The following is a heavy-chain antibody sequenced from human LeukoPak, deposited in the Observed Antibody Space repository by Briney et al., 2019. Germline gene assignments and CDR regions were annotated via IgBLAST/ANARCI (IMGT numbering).Heavy chain of an antibody. J-gene: IGHJ6*02. Sequence: GGSLRLSCAVSGFTVSNNYMSWFRQAPGKGLKWVSVIYSGGSTYYADSVKGRFTISRHTSKNTLYLQMTGLRAEDTAVYYCARERRYCSGGSCYTPSGGMDVWGQGTTVTVSS. D-gene: IGHD2-15*01. CDR3: ARERRYCSGGSCYTPSGGMDV. V-gene: IGHV3-53*04. CDR1: GFTVSNNY. CDR2: IYSGGST.